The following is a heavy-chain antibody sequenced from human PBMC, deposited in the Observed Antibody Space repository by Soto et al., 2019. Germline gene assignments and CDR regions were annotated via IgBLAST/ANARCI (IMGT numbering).Heavy chain of an antibody. J-gene: IGHJ5*02. V-gene: IGHV1-24*01. D-gene: IGHD3-10*01. Sequence: ASVKVSCKVSGYTLTELSMHWVRQAPGKGLEWMGGFDPEDGETIYAQKFQGRVTMTEDTSTDTAYMELSSLRSEDMAVYYCAAYYYGSGSYGNWFDPWGQGTLVTVSS. CDR2: FDPEDGET. CDR1: GYTLTELS. CDR3: AAYYYGSGSYGNWFDP.